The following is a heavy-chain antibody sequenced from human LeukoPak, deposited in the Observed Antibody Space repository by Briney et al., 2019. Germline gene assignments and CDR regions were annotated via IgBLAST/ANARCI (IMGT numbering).Heavy chain of an antibody. CDR3: ARDYSSSWYYYYYMDV. Sequence: SETLSLTCTVSGGSISSYYWSWIRQPPGKGLEWIGYIYHSGSTNYNPSLKSRVTISLDTSKNQFSLQLSSVTAADTAVYYCARDYSSSWYYYYYMDVWGKGTTVTVSS. CDR2: IYHSGST. V-gene: IGHV4-59*01. D-gene: IGHD6-13*01. CDR1: GGSISSYY. J-gene: IGHJ6*03.